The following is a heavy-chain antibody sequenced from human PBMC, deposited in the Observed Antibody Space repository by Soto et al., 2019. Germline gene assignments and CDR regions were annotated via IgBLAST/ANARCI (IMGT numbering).Heavy chain of an antibody. CDR2: IWYDGSNK. D-gene: IGHD2-2*01. J-gene: IGHJ5*02. Sequence: QVQPVESGGGVVQPGRSLRLSCAASGFTFSSYGMHWVRQAPGKGLEWVAVIWYDGSNKYYADSVKGRFTISRDNSKNTRCLQMNSLRAEDTAVYYCARDGASTYQLPSNWFDPWGQGTLVTVSS. V-gene: IGHV3-33*01. CDR1: GFTFSSYG. CDR3: ARDGASTYQLPSNWFDP.